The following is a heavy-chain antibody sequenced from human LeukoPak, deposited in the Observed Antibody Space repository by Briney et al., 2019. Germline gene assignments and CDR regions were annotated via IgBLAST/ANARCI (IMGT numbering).Heavy chain of an antibody. Sequence: GGSLRLSCAASGFTVSSNYMSWVRQAPGKGLEWVSVIYSGGSTYYADSVKGRFTISRDNSKNTLNLQMNSLRAEDTAVYYCARGYSSGWYYFDYWGKGTPVTVPS. CDR3: ARGYSSGWYYFDY. D-gene: IGHD6-19*01. CDR1: GFTVSSNY. CDR2: IYSGGST. J-gene: IGHJ4*02. V-gene: IGHV3-53*01.